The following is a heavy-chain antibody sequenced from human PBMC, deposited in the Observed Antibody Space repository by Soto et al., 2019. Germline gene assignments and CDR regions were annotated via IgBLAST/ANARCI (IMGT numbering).Heavy chain of an antibody. CDR1: GGSISSGNYY. CDR3: ARVAVPGSWFFGP. CDR2: IYHNGNT. D-gene: IGHD6-19*01. Sequence: TLSLTCNVSGGSISSGNYYWSWIRQHPGKGLEWIGYIYHNGNTYQNPSLKSRVAISVGPSKNQFSLKLTSMTAADTAVYYCARVAVPGSWFFGPWGQGTLVTVS. V-gene: IGHV4-31*03. J-gene: IGHJ5*02.